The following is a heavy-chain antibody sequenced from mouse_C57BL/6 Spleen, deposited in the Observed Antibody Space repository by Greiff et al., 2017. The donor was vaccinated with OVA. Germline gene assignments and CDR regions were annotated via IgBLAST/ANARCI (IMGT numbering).Heavy chain of an antibody. CDR3: TGYIAMDY. CDR1: GFNIKDDY. D-gene: IGHD1-3*01. V-gene: IGHV14-4*01. Sequence: VQLQQSGAELVWPGASVKLSCTASGFNIKDDYMHWVKQRPEQGLEWIGWIDPENGDTEYASKFQGKATITADTSSNTAYLQLSSLTSEDTAVYYCTGYIAMDYWGQGTSVTVSS. J-gene: IGHJ4*01. CDR2: IDPENGDT.